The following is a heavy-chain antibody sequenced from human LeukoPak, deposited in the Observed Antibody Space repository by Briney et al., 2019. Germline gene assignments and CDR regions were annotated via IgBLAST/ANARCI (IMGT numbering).Heavy chain of an antibody. Sequence: PGGSLRLSCAASGFTFSNAWMSWVRQAPGKGLEWVGRIESKTDGGTTDYAAPVKGRFTISRDDSKNTLYLQMNSLKTEDTAVYYCTGNYYGSGSYADFDYWGQGTLVTVSS. D-gene: IGHD3-10*01. CDR1: GFTFSNAW. CDR3: TGNYYGSGSYADFDY. CDR2: IESKTDGGTT. V-gene: IGHV3-15*04. J-gene: IGHJ4*02.